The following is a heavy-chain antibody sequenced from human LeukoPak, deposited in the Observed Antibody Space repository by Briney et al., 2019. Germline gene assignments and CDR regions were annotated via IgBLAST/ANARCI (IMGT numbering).Heavy chain of an antibody. CDR1: GGSISSGDYL. J-gene: IGHJ4*02. CDR3: ARDLWGLDS. Sequence: SSETLSLTCTVFGGSISSGDYLWSWIRQPPGKGLEWIGNIYYNGNTYYNPSLVSRGTISVDTFKNQFSLKLNSVTAADTAVYYCARDLWGLDSWGQGTLVTVSS. CDR2: IYYNGNT. V-gene: IGHV4-30-4*01. D-gene: IGHD7-27*01.